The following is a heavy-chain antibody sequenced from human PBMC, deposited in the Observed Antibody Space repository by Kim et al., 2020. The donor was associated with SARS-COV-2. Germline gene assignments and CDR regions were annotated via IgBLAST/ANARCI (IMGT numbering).Heavy chain of an antibody. CDR3: TTDSPLLWFGELWEFSNDLGYYFDY. Sequence: GGSLRLSCAASGFTFSNAWMSWVRQAPGKGLEWVGRIKSKTDGGTTDYAAPVKGRFTIPRDDSKNTLYLQMNSLKTEDTAVYYCTTDSPLLWFGELWEFSNDLGYYFDYWGQGTLVTVSS. CDR2: IKSKTDGGTT. D-gene: IGHD3-10*01. V-gene: IGHV3-15*01. J-gene: IGHJ4*02. CDR1: GFTFSNAW.